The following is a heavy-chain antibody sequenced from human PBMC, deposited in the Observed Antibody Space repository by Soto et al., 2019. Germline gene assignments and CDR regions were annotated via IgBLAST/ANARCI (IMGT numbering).Heavy chain of an antibody. V-gene: IGHV4-61*01. CDR3: ACGIDGWYQGRYYYGMDV. Sequence: QVQLQESGPGLVKPSETLSLTCTVSGGSVSSGSYYWSWIRQPPGKGLEWIGYIYYSGSTNYNPSLTGRVHLSVDTSKNQFSLKLSSVTAADTAVYYCACGIDGWYQGRYYYGMDVWGQGTTVTVSS. J-gene: IGHJ6*02. CDR1: GGSVSSGSYY. CDR2: IYYSGST. D-gene: IGHD6-19*01.